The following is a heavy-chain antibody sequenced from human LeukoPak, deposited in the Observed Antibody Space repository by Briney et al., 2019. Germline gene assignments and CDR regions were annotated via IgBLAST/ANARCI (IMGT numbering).Heavy chain of an antibody. CDR2: INPNSGGT. J-gene: IGHJ4*02. CDR1: GYTFTGYY. D-gene: IGHD3-22*01. Sequence: ASVKVSCRASGYTFTGYYMHWVRQAPGQGLEWMGWINPNSGGTNYAQKFQGWVTMTRDTSISTDYMELSRLRSDDTAVYYCARGIRRSAYYYDSSGYYPPHFDYWGQGTLVTVSS. CDR3: ARGIRRSAYYYDSSGYYPPHFDY. V-gene: IGHV1-2*04.